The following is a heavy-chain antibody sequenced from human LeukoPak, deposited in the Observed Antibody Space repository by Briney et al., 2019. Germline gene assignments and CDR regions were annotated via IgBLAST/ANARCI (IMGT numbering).Heavy chain of an antibody. Sequence: PSETLSLTCTVSGGSISSYYWSWIRQPAGKGLEWIGRMHTSGSSNYNFSLTGRVTMSGDTSKNQFSLKLSSVTAADTAVYYCARLSSSWYFDYWGQGTLVTVSS. D-gene: IGHD6-13*01. CDR1: GGSISSYY. J-gene: IGHJ4*02. CDR2: MHTSGSS. CDR3: ARLSSSWYFDY. V-gene: IGHV4-4*07.